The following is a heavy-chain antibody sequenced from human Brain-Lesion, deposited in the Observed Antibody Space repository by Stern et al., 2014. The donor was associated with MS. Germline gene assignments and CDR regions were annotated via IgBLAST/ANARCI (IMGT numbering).Heavy chain of an antibody. V-gene: IGHV4-39*02. CDR2: IYYSGNT. CDR3: AGEEDIRYCSGGSCTGNWFDP. D-gene: IGHD2-15*01. J-gene: IGHJ5*02. Sequence: QVQLQESGPGLVKPSETLSLTCTVAGGSVSSTSYAWAWIRQPPGKGLEWIGTIYYSGNTYYSPSLKSRLTISLDTSKNHSPRQLSFVTAADTAVYYCAGEEDIRYCSGGSCTGNWFDPWGQGTLVTVSS. CDR1: GGSVSSTSYA.